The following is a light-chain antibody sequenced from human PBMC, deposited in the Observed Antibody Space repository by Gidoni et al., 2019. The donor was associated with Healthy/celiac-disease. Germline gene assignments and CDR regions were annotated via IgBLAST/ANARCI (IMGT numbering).Light chain of an antibody. Sequence: DIQMTQSPSSLSASVVDRVTITCRARQSISSYLNWYQQKPGKAPKLLLYAASSLQSGVPSRFSGSGSGTDFTLTISSLQPADFATYYCQQSYSTPPLTFGGGTKVEIK. CDR3: QQSYSTPPLT. CDR1: QSISSY. V-gene: IGKV1-39*01. CDR2: AAS. J-gene: IGKJ4*01.